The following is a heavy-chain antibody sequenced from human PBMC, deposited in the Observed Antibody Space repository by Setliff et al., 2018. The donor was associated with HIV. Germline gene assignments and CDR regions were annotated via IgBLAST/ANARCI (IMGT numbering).Heavy chain of an antibody. D-gene: IGHD3-22*01. CDR3: ARVGYYDSSFDY. Sequence: PSETLSLTCDVYGGSFSGYYWSWIRQPPGKGLERIGKINHSGSTNYNPSLKSRVTISVDTSRNQFSLKLNSVTAADTAVYYCARVGYYDSSFDYWGQGTLVTVSS. J-gene: IGHJ4*02. CDR2: INHSGST. V-gene: IGHV4-34*01. CDR1: GGSFSGYY.